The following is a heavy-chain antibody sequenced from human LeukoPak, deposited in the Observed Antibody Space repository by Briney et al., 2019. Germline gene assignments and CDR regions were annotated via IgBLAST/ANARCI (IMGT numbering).Heavy chain of an antibody. V-gene: IGHV1-2*02. Sequence: ASVKVSCKASGYTFTGYYMHWGRQAPGQGLEWMGWINPNSGGTNYAQRFQGRVTMTRDTSISTAYMELSRLRSDDTAVYYCARDGVAGTRYYFDYWGQGTLVTVSS. CDR2: INPNSGGT. J-gene: IGHJ4*02. CDR3: ARDGVAGTRYYFDY. D-gene: IGHD6-19*01. CDR1: GYTFTGYY.